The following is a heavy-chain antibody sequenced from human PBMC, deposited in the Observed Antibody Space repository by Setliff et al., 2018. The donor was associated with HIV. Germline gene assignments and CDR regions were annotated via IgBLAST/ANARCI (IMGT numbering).Heavy chain of an antibody. CDR2: INHSGST. V-gene: IGHV4-34*01. Sequence: PSETLSLTCAVYGGSFSGYYWSWIRQPPGKGLEWIGEINHSGSTNYNPSLKSRVTISVDTSKNQFSLKLSSVTAADTAVYYCARDLGYSSGWSDAFDIWGQGTMVTVSS. CDR1: GGSFSGYY. J-gene: IGHJ3*02. CDR3: ARDLGYSSGWSDAFDI. D-gene: IGHD6-19*01.